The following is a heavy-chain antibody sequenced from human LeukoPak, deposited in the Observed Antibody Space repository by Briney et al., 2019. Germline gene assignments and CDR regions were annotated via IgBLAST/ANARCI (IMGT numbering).Heavy chain of an antibody. CDR3: ARVGTRWLQFDMDY. Sequence: EASVKVSCKASGYTFTGYYMHWVRQAPGQGLEWMGWINPNSGGTNYAQKFQGRVTMTRDTSISTAYMELSRLRSDDTAVYYCARVGTRWLQFDMDYWGQGTLVTVSS. V-gene: IGHV1-2*02. J-gene: IGHJ4*02. CDR1: GYTFTGYY. D-gene: IGHD5-24*01. CDR2: INPNSGGT.